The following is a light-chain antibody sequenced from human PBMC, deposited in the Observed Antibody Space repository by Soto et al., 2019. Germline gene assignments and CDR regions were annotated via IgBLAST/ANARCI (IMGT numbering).Light chain of an antibody. CDR1: QSVSSY. Sequence: EIVLTQSPATLSLSPGERATLSCRASQSVSSYLAWYKQKPGQAPRLLIYDASNRATGIPARCSGSGSGTDFTLTISSLEPEDFAVYYCQQRSNWPPITFGQGTRLEIK. CDR2: DAS. J-gene: IGKJ5*01. CDR3: QQRSNWPPIT. V-gene: IGKV3-11*01.